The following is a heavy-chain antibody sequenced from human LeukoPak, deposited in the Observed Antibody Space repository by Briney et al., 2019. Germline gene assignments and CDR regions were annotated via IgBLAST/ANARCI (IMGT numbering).Heavy chain of an antibody. CDR1: GYTFTEYY. CDR2: INPNSGDT. D-gene: IGHD2-15*01. CDR3: VRDIAPIGSWWFDP. Sequence: ASVTVSFTASGYTFTEYYMHWLRQAPGLVFEWMGSINPNSGDTYYSPEFQGRVTLTRDTSIKTAYMEMNSLKSDDTAVYYCVRDIAPIGSWWFDPWGQGTLIIVSS. J-gene: IGHJ5*02. V-gene: IGHV1-2*02.